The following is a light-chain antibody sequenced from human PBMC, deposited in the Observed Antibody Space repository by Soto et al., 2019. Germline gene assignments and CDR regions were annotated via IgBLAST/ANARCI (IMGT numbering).Light chain of an antibody. V-gene: IGLV2-8*01. CDR1: KNDIGVYDF. CDR2: EVV. CDR3: CSSAVSSIVV. J-gene: IGLJ2*01. Sequence: QSVLTQPPSASGSPGQSVTISCTGTKNDIGVYDFVSWYQHHPGKAPRLIIYEVVQRPSGVPDRFSGSKSGNTASLTISGLQAEDEADYYCCSSAVSSIVVFGGGTKLTVL.